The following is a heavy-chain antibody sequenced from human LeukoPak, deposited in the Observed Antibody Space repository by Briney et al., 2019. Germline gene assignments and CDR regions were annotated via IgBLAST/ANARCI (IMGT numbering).Heavy chain of an antibody. V-gene: IGHV3-30*02. CDR2: IRYDGSNK. CDR1: GFTFSSYG. D-gene: IGHD3-16*01. Sequence: PGGSLRLSCAASGFTFSSYGMHWVRQAPGKGLEWVAFIRYDGSNKYYADSVKGRFTISRDNSKNTLYLQMNSLRAEDTAVYYCAKGKDYDYVWGSYKARGYYFGYWGQGTLVTVSS. J-gene: IGHJ4*02. CDR3: AKGKDYDYVWGSYKARGYYFGY.